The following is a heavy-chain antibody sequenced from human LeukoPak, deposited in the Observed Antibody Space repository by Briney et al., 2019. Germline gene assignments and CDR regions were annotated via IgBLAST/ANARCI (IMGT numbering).Heavy chain of an antibody. J-gene: IGHJ6*03. CDR2: INHSGST. D-gene: IGHD3-3*01. CDR1: GGSFSGYY. Sequence: SETLSLTXAVYGGSFSGYYWSWIRQPPGKGLEWIREINHSGSTNYNPSLKSRVTISVDTSKNQFSLKLSSVTAADTAVYYCARVYYDFWSGSQYYMDVWGKGTTVTVSS. V-gene: IGHV4-34*01. CDR3: ARVYYDFWSGSQYYMDV.